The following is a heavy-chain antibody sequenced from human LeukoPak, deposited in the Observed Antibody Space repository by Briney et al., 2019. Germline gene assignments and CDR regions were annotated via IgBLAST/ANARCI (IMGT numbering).Heavy chain of an antibody. CDR2: ISSSGSTI. Sequence: GGSLRLSCAASGFTFSSYEMNWVRQAPGKGLEWVSYISSSGSTIYYADSVKGRFTISRDNAKNSLYLQMNSLRAEDTAVYYCAAAGTGATSAVGYWGQGTLVTVSS. J-gene: IGHJ4*02. CDR3: AAAGTGATSAVGY. CDR1: GFTFSSYE. D-gene: IGHD6-13*01. V-gene: IGHV3-48*03.